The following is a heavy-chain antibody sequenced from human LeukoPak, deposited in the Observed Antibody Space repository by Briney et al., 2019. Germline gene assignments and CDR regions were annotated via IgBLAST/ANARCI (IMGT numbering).Heavy chain of an antibody. Sequence: AGGSLRLACAASGFTFSGYWMSWVRQAPGKGLEWVANINQGGSEKNYVDSVKGRLTISRDNAKNSLYLQMNSLRAEDKAVYFCARDSLGSGSYYDYWGQGTLVTVSS. D-gene: IGHD3-10*01. V-gene: IGHV3-7*01. CDR3: ARDSLGSGSYYDY. CDR1: GFTFSGYW. CDR2: INQGGSEK. J-gene: IGHJ4*02.